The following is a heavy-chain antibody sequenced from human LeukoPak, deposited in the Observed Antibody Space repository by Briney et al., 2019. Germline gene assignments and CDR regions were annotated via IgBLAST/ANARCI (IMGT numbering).Heavy chain of an antibody. Sequence: PGGSLRLSCAASRFTFSTYGMHWARQAPGKGLEWVAVISYDGSSKFHADSVKGRFTISRDNSKDTLYLQMNSLRAEDTAVYYCARVLVPGPHYYYGMDVWGQGTTVTVSS. CDR1: RFTFSTYG. D-gene: IGHD6-19*01. CDR2: ISYDGSSK. V-gene: IGHV3-30*03. CDR3: ARVLVPGPHYYYGMDV. J-gene: IGHJ6*02.